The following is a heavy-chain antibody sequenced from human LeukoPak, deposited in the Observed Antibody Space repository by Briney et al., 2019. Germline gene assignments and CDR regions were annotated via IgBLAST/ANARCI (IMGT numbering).Heavy chain of an antibody. CDR3: ARDSTHDYGDYPTGFDP. J-gene: IGHJ5*02. CDR2: ISGSGSTI. V-gene: IGHV3-23*01. Sequence: GGSLRLSCAASGFTFSSYAMSWVRQAPGKGLEWVSAISGSGSTIYYADSVKGRFTISRDNAKNSLYLQMNSLRAEDTAVYYCARDSTHDYGDYPTGFDPWGQGTLVTVSS. CDR1: GFTFSSYA. D-gene: IGHD4-17*01.